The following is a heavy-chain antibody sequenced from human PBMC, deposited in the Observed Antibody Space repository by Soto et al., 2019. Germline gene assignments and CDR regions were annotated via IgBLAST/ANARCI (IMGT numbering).Heavy chain of an antibody. CDR2: IIPIFGTA. CDR1: GGTFSSYA. CDR3: ASEYYYDSSGYYYD. D-gene: IGHD3-22*01. Sequence: SVKVSCKASGGTFSSYAISWVRQAPGQGLEWMGGIIPIFGTANYAQKFQGRVTITADESTSTAYMELSSLRSEDTAVYYCASEYYYDSSGYYYDWGQGTLVTVSS. J-gene: IGHJ4*02. V-gene: IGHV1-69*13.